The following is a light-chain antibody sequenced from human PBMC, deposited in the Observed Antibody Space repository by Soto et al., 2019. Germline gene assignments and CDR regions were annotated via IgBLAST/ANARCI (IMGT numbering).Light chain of an antibody. J-gene: IGLJ1*01. CDR1: NSDIGIYDF. CDR3: ISYTSDDVRYV. V-gene: IGLV2-14*01. CDR2: EVS. Sequence: SGLTRPASVSGTPGRSITISCTGSNSDIGIYDFVSWYQHHPGRAPKLIVSEVSHRPSGVSNRFSGSKSGNTASLTISGLQSEDEADYYCISYTSDDVRYVFGTGTKVTVL.